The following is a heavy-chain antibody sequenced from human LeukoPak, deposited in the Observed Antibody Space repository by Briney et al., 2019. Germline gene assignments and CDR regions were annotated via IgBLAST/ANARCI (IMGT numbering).Heavy chain of an antibody. D-gene: IGHD2-15*01. Sequence: GASVKVSCKASGYTFTSYGISWVRQAPGQGLEWMGWISAYNGNTNYAQKLQGRVTMTTDTSTSTAYMELRSLRSDDTAVYYCARVECGGSCAKSFDYWGQGTLVTVSS. CDR3: ARVECGGSCAKSFDY. CDR1: GYTFTSYG. J-gene: IGHJ4*02. CDR2: ISAYNGNT. V-gene: IGHV1-18*01.